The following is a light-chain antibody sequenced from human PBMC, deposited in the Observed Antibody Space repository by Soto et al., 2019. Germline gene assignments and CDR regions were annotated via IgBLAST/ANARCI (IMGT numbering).Light chain of an antibody. V-gene: IGKV3-15*01. CDR1: QSVSSD. CDR2: GAS. J-gene: IGKJ1*01. Sequence: EIVMTQSPATLSVSPGVRATLSCGASQSVSSDLAWYQQQPGQAPRLLIYGASTRATDMPGTFSGSGSGTEFTLTISSLQSEDFGVYYCQQYKNWPRTFGQGTKVDI. CDR3: QQYKNWPRT.